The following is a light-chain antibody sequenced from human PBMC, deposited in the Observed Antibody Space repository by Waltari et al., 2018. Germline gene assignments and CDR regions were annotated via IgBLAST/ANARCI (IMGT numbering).Light chain of an antibody. V-gene: IGLV1-47*01. Sequence: QSVLTQPPSASGTPGQRVTISCSGSSSNIGGNYVFWFHQLPGTAPKVLIYKDSPRPSGFPDRFSGSKSGTSASLAISGLRSEDEADYYCATWDDSLSGYVFGSGTKVTVL. CDR1: SSNIGGNY. CDR3: ATWDDSLSGYV. CDR2: KDS. J-gene: IGLJ1*01.